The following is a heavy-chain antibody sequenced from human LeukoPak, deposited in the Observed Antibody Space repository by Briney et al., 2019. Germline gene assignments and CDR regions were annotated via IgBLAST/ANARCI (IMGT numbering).Heavy chain of an antibody. CDR1: GFTFDDYA. V-gene: IGHV3-9*03. CDR2: ISWNSGSI. Sequence: GGSLRLSCAASGFTFDDYAMHWVRQAPGKGLEWVSGISWNSGSIGYADSVKGRFTISRDNAKNSLYLQMNSLRAEDMALYYCAKGSGGWYKVPFDYWGQGTLVTVSS. D-gene: IGHD6-19*01. CDR3: AKGSGGWYKVPFDY. J-gene: IGHJ4*02.